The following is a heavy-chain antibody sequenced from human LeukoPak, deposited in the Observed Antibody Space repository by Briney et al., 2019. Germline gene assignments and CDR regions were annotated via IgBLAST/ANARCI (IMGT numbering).Heavy chain of an antibody. D-gene: IGHD5-12*01. V-gene: IGHV3-30*18. CDR1: GFTFSAYG. J-gene: IGHJ4*02. CDR3: AKDRDSRYDYTAFDFDS. CDR2: ISYDGTNK. Sequence: GGSLRLSCAASGFTFSAYGLHWVRQAPGKGLEWVALISYDGTNKYYADSVKGRFTISRDNSKNTLYLQINSLRAEDTAVYYCAKDRDSRYDYTAFDFDSWGQGTLVTVSS.